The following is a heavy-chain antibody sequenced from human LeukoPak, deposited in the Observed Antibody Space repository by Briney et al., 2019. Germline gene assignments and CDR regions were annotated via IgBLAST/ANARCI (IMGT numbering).Heavy chain of an antibody. CDR1: GFILGSHD. J-gene: IGHJ4*02. Sequence: GGSLRLSCTASGFILGSHDMHWVRHTTGEGLEGVAAIASGFQTFYAVSVKGRFTASREDSKNSLYLQMNSLRAGDTAVYYCAKAYPQRWFGELFQPLDYWGQGTLVTVSS. CDR2: IASGFQT. D-gene: IGHD3-10*01. CDR3: AKAYPQRWFGELFQPLDY. V-gene: IGHV3-13*01.